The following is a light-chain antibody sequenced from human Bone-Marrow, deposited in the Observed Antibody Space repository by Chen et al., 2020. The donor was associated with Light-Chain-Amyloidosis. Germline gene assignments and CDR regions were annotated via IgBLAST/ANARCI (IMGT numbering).Light chain of an antibody. Sequence: SYVLTQPSSVSVAPGQTAPIACGGNNIGSTSVHWYQQTPGQAPLLVVYDDSDRPSGIPERLDGSNSGNTATLTISRVEAGDEADYYCQVWDRSSDRPVFGGGTKLTVL. J-gene: IGLJ3*02. CDR3: QVWDRSSDRPV. CDR2: DDS. V-gene: IGLV3-21*02. CDR1: NIGSTS.